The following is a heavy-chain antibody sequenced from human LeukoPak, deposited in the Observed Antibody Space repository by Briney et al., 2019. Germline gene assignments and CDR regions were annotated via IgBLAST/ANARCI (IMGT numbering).Heavy chain of an antibody. CDR1: GASINGYF. CDR3: ARDRRGSFYTFDL. Sequence: PSETLSLTCSVSGASINGYFWNWVRQTPEKRLEWIGYVSHTGATTSNPTLKSRVSITIDTSKSQTSLTMTSVTAADSALYYCARDRRGSFYTFDLWGPGTIVSVS. V-gene: IGHV4-59*01. D-gene: IGHD1-26*01. J-gene: IGHJ3*01. CDR2: VSHTGAT.